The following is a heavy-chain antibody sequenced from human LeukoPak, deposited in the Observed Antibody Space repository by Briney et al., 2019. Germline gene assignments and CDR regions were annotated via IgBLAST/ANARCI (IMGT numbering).Heavy chain of an antibody. V-gene: IGHV3-20*04. J-gene: IGHJ4*02. CDR3: ARFLSSGHYSFAGYFDY. Sequence: GGSLRLSCAASGFTFDDYGMSWVRQAPGKGLEWVSGINWNGGSTGYADSVKGRFTISRDNAKNSLYLQMNSLRAEDTALYYCARFLSSGHYSFAGYFDYWGQGTLVTVSS. CDR1: GFTFDDYG. D-gene: IGHD3-22*01. CDR2: INWNGGST.